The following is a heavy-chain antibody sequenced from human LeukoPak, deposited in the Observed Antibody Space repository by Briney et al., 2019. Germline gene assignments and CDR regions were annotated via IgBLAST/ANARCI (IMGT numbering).Heavy chain of an antibody. CDR2: IIPIFGAA. CDR3: ASGHYDSSGHDY. D-gene: IGHD3-22*01. J-gene: IGHJ4*02. CDR1: GGTFSSYA. V-gene: IGHV1-69*06. Sequence: ASVKVSCKASGGTFSSYAISWVRQAPGQGLEWMGGIIPIFGAANYAQKFQGRVTITADKSTSTAYMELSSLRSEDTAVYYCASGHYDSSGHDYWGQGTLVTVSS.